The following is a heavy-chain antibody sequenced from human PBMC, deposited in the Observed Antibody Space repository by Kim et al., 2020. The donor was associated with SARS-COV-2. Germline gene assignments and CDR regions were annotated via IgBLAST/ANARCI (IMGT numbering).Heavy chain of an antibody. Sequence: GGSLRLSCSASGFTFSSYAMHWARQAPGKGLEYVSAISSNGGSTYYADSVKGRFTISRDNSKNTLYLQMSSLRAEDTAVYYCVKGGGSGSSYTEDVWGQGTTVTVSS. CDR1: GFTFSSYA. D-gene: IGHD3-10*01. CDR2: ISSNGGST. V-gene: IGHV3-64D*09. J-gene: IGHJ6*02. CDR3: VKGGGSGSSYTEDV.